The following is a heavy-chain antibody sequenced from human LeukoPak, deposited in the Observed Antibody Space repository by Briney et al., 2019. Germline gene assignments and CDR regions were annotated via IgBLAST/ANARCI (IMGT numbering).Heavy chain of an antibody. CDR1: GFTFSSYA. CDR3: AKGNGRTMIVAPSDY. CDR2: ISGSGGST. Sequence: GRSLRLSCAASGFTFSSYAMHWVRQAPGKGLEWVSAISGSGGSTYYADSVKGRFTISRDNSKNTLYLQMNSLRAEDTAVYYCAKGNGRTMIVAPSDYWGQGTLVTVSS. D-gene: IGHD3-22*01. V-gene: IGHV3-23*01. J-gene: IGHJ4*02.